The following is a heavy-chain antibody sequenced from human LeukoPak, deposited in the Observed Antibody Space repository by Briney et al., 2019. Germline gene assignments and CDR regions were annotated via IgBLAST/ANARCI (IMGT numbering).Heavy chain of an antibody. CDR1: GFPVSSNF. V-gene: IGHV3-53*01. Sequence: PGGSLRLSCAVSGFPVSSNFMSWVRQAPGKGLQSVSIMFSGGTTDYADSVRGRFSISRDSSQNTVSLQMNSLRVEDTAVYYCARGAGSGWPLDKWGQGTLVIVSS. J-gene: IGHJ4*02. D-gene: IGHD6-19*01. CDR3: ARGAGSGWPLDK. CDR2: MFSGGTT.